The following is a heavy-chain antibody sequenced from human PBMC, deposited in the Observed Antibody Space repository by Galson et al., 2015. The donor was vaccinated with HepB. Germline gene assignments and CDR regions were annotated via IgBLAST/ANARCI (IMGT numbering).Heavy chain of an antibody. CDR1: GFSFSSYE. Sequence: SLRLSCAASGFSFSSYEINWVRQAPGKGLEWVSHISAGGSYINYADSVKGRFTISRDNAKNSLSLQMKSLTAEDTAVYYCARGGCSGGSCGYYSDSWGQGTLVTVSS. CDR2: ISAGGSYI. V-gene: IGHV3-48*03. D-gene: IGHD2-15*01. CDR3: ARGGCSGGSCGYYSDS. J-gene: IGHJ4*02.